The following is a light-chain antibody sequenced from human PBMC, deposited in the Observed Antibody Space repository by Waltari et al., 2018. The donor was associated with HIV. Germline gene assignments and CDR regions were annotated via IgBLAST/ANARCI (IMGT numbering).Light chain of an antibody. J-gene: IGLJ1*01. V-gene: IGLV2-11*01. CDR1: SNDVGAYNY. CDR3: CSSAGRYTFV. Sequence: QPPLTQSRSVSGSPGQSITISCTGTSNDVGAYNYVSWYQQHPGRAPNLLIFYLNRRPSGVPDRFSGSKSGNTASLSISGLQAEDEADYYCCSSAGRYTFVFGTGTKVTVL. CDR2: YLN.